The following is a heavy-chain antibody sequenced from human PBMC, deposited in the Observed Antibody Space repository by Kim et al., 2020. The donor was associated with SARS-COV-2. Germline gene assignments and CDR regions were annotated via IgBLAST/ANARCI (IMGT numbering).Heavy chain of an antibody. D-gene: IGHD3-22*01. CDR3: ARDGGPLNYYDDAYFDY. V-gene: IGHV3-30*07. J-gene: IGHJ4*02. Sequence: VKGRFTIPRENSKNTLYLQMNSLRAEDTAVYYCARDGGPLNYYDDAYFDYWGQGTLVTVSS.